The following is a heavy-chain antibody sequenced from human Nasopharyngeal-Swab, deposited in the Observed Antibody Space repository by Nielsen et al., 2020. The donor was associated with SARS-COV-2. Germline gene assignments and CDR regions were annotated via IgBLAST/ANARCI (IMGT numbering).Heavy chain of an antibody. CDR2: IRSKAYGGTT. CDR1: GFTFGDYA. CDR3: TRERGIYGSGAFDY. V-gene: IGHV3-49*03. D-gene: IGHD3-10*01. J-gene: IGHJ4*02. Sequence: GGSLRLSCTASGFTFGDYAMSWFRQAPGKRLEWVGFIRSKAYGGTTEYAASVKGRFTISRDDSKSIAYLQMNSLKTEDTAVYYCTRERGIYGSGAFDYWGQGTLVTVSS.